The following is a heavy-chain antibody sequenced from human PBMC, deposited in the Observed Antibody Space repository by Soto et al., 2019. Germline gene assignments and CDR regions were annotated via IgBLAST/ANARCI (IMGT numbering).Heavy chain of an antibody. CDR1: GFTFTSSA. Sequence: VKVSCKASGFTFTSSAVQWVRQARGQRLEWIGWIVVGSGNTNYAQKFQERVTITRDMSTSTAYMELSSLRSEDTAVYYCAAPRYYSNYPTYGMDVWGQGTTVTVSS. CDR2: IVVGSGNT. CDR3: AAPRYYSNYPTYGMDV. J-gene: IGHJ6*02. D-gene: IGHD4-4*01. V-gene: IGHV1-58*01.